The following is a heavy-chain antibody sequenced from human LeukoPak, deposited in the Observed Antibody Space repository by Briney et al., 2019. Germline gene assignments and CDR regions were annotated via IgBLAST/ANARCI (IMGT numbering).Heavy chain of an antibody. V-gene: IGHV1-24*01. CDR3: ASVPRGGLDAFDI. Sequence: GASVKVSCNVSGYTLTELSMHWVRQAPGTGHERMGGFDPEDGETIYAQKFQVRVTMTEDTSTDTAYMELSRLRSEDTGVYFCASVPRGGLDAFDIWGQGTMVTVSS. CDR2: FDPEDGET. CDR1: GYTLTELS. J-gene: IGHJ3*02. D-gene: IGHD4-23*01.